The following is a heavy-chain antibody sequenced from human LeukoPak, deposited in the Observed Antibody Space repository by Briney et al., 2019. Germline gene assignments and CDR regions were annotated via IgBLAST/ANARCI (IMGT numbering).Heavy chain of an antibody. D-gene: IGHD6-19*01. V-gene: IGHV1-46*01. J-gene: IGHJ4*02. CDR3: ARDGAGPPRFDY. Sequence: ASVKVSCKAFGYTFTSYYIHWVRQAPGQGLEWMGIIDPSGGSTTYAQKFQGRVTMTRDTSTSTVHMELSSLRSEDTAVYYCARDGAGPPRFDYWGQGPRSPSPQ. CDR2: IDPSGGST. CDR1: GYTFTSYY.